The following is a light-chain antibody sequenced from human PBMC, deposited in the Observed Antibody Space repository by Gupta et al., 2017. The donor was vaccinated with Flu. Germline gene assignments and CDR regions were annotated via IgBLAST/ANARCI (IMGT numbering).Light chain of an antibody. Sequence: QSVLTQPPSASGTPGQKVTISCSGSRSNLGSNIVNWYQQFPGAAPKLLIYSNSQRPSGVPDRFSGSKAGTSASLTISGLQSEDEADYYCVAWDDSLSGPLFGGGTRLTVL. J-gene: IGLJ2*01. V-gene: IGLV1-44*01. CDR2: SNS. CDR3: VAWDDSLSGPL. CDR1: RSNLGSNI.